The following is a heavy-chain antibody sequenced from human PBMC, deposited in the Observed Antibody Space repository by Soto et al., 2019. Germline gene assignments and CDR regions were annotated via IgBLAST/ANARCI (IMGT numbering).Heavy chain of an antibody. D-gene: IGHD7-27*01. CDR1: GFTFSSYG. J-gene: IGHJ3*01. Sequence: QVQLVESGGGVVQPGRSLRLSCAASGFTFSSYGMHWVRQAPGKGLEWVALISYDGSNKYYADSVKGRFTISRDNSKNSLYLPMKSLRAQDTGVSYSVNALGHGGRGAGDLWGQGTMVTVSS. V-gene: IGHV3-30*18. CDR2: ISYDGSNK. CDR3: VNALGHGGRGAGDL.